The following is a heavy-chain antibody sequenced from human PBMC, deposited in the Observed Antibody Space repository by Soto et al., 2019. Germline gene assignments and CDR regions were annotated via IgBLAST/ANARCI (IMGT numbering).Heavy chain of an antibody. J-gene: IGHJ6*02. D-gene: IGHD3-3*01. Sequence: GASLKISCKGSGYSFTSYWIGWVRQMPGKGLEWMGIIYPGDSDTRYSPSFQGQVTISADKSISTAYLQWSSLKASDTAMYYCARHPYYDFWSGYQPTYYYGMDVWGQGTTVTVSS. CDR2: IYPGDSDT. CDR3: ARHPYYDFWSGYQPTYYYGMDV. V-gene: IGHV5-51*01. CDR1: GYSFTSYW.